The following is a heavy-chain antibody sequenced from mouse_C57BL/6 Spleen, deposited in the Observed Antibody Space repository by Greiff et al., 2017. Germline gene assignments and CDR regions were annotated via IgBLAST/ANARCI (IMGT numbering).Heavy chain of an antibody. D-gene: IGHD4-1*01. V-gene: IGHV1-26*01. Sequence: EVQLQQSGPELVKPGASVKISCKASGYTFTDYYMNWVKQSHGKSLEWIGDINPNNGGTSYNQKFKGKATLTVDKSSSTAYMELRSLTSEDSAVYYGARGGNWDGFAYWGQGTLVTVSA. J-gene: IGHJ3*01. CDR1: GYTFTDYY. CDR2: INPNNGGT. CDR3: ARGGNWDGFAY.